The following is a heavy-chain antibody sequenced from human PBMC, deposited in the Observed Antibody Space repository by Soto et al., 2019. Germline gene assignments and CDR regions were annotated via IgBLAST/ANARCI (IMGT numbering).Heavy chain of an antibody. J-gene: IGHJ4*02. D-gene: IGHD4-17*01. CDR3: ARQGRDYPYYFDY. V-gene: IGHV4-39*01. CDR2: IYYSGST. CDR1: GGSISSSSYY. Sequence: SETLSLTCTVSGGSISSSSYYWGWIRQPPGKGLEWIGSIYYSGSTYYNPSLKSRVTISVDTSKNQFSLKLSSVTAADTAVYYCARQGRDYPYYFDYWGQGTLVTVSS.